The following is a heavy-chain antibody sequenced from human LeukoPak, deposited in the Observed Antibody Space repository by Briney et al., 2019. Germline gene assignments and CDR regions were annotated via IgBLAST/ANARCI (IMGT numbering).Heavy chain of an antibody. CDR1: GYTFTGYY. D-gene: IGHD4-23*01. J-gene: IGHJ6*03. Sequence: EASVKVSCKASGYTFTGYYMHWVRQAPGQGLEWMGWINPNSGGTNYAQKFQGRVTMTRDTSISTAYMELSRLRSDDTAVYYCARDHTVVTTTYYYYYMDVWGKGTTVTISS. CDR2: INPNSGGT. CDR3: ARDHTVVTTTYYYYYMDV. V-gene: IGHV1-2*02.